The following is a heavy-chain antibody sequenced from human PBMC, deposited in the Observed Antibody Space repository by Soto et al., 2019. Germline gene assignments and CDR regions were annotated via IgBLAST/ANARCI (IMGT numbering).Heavy chain of an antibody. Sequence: GGSLRLSCAASGFTFSSYAMHWVSQAPGKGLEWVAVISYDGSNKYYADSVKGRFTISRDNSKNTLYLQMNSLRAEDTAVYYCARDMVRDYYDSSGYHRSPGPYGMDVWGQGTTVTVSS. CDR3: ARDMVRDYYDSSGYHRSPGPYGMDV. J-gene: IGHJ6*02. CDR1: GFTFSSYA. D-gene: IGHD3-22*01. CDR2: ISYDGSNK. V-gene: IGHV3-30-3*01.